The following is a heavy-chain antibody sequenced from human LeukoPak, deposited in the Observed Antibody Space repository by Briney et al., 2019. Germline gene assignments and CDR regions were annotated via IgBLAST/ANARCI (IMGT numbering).Heavy chain of an antibody. CDR3: ASLGTREVITTSFDY. V-gene: IGHV4-59*12. J-gene: IGHJ4*02. Sequence: GSLRLSCAASGFTFSSYAMSWVRQAPGKGLEWVGYVYNSGDTGKNPSLKSRVTILLDTSKNQCSLKLSSVTAADTAVYYCASLGTREVITTSFDYWGQGTLVTVSS. CDR1: GFTFSSYA. D-gene: IGHD3-22*01. CDR2: VYNSGDT.